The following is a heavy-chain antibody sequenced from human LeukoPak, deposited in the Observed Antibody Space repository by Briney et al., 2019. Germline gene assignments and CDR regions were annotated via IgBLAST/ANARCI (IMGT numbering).Heavy chain of an antibody. CDR1: GFTFSSYE. CDR3: ARENSSGWFDY. V-gene: IGHV3-48*03. Sequence: GGSLRLSCAASGFTFSSYERNWVRQAPGKGLEWVSYISSSGSTIYYADSVKGRFTISRDNAKNSLYLQMNSLRAEDTAVYYCARENSSGWFDYWGQGTLVTVSS. J-gene: IGHJ4*02. D-gene: IGHD6-19*01. CDR2: ISSSGSTI.